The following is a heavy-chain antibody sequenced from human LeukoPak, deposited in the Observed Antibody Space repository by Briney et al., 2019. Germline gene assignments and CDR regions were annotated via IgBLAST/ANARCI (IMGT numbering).Heavy chain of an antibody. V-gene: IGHV3-23*01. D-gene: IGHD3-10*01. CDR3: AKDITYYYGSGSYYPFDY. Sequence: PGGSLRLSCAASGFTFSSYAMSWVRQAPGKGLEWVSAIRGSGGSTYYADSVKGRFTISRDNSKNTLYLQMNSLRAEDTAVYYCAKDITYYYGSGSYYPFDYWGQGTLVTVSS. J-gene: IGHJ4*02. CDR1: GFTFSSYA. CDR2: IRGSGGST.